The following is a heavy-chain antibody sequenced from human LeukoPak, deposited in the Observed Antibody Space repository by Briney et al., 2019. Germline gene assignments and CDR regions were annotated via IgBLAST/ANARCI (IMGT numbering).Heavy chain of an antibody. D-gene: IGHD6-13*01. CDR2: IYSSGST. V-gene: IGHV4-59*08. Sequence: SETLSLTCTVSGGSITSYYWSWIRQPPGKGLEWIGYIYSSGSTNYNPSLKSRVTISIDTSKNQFSLKLTSVTAADTAVYYRARVGYSSSWYPSPFDYWGQGTLVTVSS. J-gene: IGHJ4*02. CDR1: GGSITSYY. CDR3: ARVGYSSSWYPSPFDY.